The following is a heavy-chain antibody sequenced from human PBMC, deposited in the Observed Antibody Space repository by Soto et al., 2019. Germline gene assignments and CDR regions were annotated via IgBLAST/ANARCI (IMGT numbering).Heavy chain of an antibody. Sequence: XSVKVSCNAAGSPFSSCDIDWGRQTTGQGLEWMGWMNPNSGNTGYAQKFQGRVTMTRNTSRSTDYMELSSLRSEDTAVYYCYGSGENWFDAWGEGTLVTSPQ. J-gene: IGHJ5*02. CDR3: YGSGENWFDA. D-gene: IGHD3-10*01. CDR1: GSPFSSCD. CDR2: MNPNSGNT. V-gene: IGHV1-8*01.